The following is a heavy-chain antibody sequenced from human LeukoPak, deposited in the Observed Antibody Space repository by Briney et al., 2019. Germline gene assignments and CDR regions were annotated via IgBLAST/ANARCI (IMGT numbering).Heavy chain of an antibody. CDR1: GYSFTSYW. D-gene: IGHD6-6*01. CDR3: ASPVHNYYYGMDV. J-gene: IGHJ6*02. V-gene: IGHV5-51*01. Sequence: GESLKISCKGSGYSFTSYWIGWVLQMPGKGLEWMGIIYPGDSDTRYSPSFQGQVTISADKSISTAYLQWSSLKASDTAMYYCASPVHNYYYGMDVWGQGTTVTVSS. CDR2: IYPGDSDT.